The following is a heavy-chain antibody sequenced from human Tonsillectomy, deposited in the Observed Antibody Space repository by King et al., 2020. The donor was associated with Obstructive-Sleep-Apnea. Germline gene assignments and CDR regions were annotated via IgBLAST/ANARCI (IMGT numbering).Heavy chain of an antibody. CDR2: SKTIPDGATT. Sequence: VQLVESGGDLVKPGGALRLSCAASGFNFVNAWMSWVRQAPGKGLEWCGRSKTIPDGATTNYAAPVRGRLTISRDDSRNTMYLQMNSLQIEATAVYYCATARFDPWGQGTLVTVSP. J-gene: IGHJ5*02. CDR1: GFNFVNAW. V-gene: IGHV3-15*01. CDR3: ATARFDP.